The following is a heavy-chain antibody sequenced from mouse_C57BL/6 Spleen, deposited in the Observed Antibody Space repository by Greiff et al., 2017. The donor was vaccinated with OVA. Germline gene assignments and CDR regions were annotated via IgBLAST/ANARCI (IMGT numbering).Heavy chain of an antibody. V-gene: IGHV1-7*01. J-gene: IGHJ2*01. CDR1: GYTFTSYW. Sequence: QVQLKESGAELAKPGASVKLSCKASGYTFTSYWMHWVKQRPGQGLEWIGYIYPSSGYTKYNQKFKDKATLTADKSSSTAYMQLSSLTYEDSAVYYCARATTVVAHFDYWGQGTTLTVSS. CDR3: ARATTVVAHFDY. CDR2: IYPSSGYT. D-gene: IGHD1-1*01.